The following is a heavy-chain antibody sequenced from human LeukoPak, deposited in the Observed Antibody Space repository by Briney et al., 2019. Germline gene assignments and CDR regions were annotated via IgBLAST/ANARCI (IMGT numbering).Heavy chain of an antibody. CDR2: IYSGGST. J-gene: IGHJ4*02. D-gene: IGHD6-19*01. V-gene: IGHV3-53*01. CDR3: SIAVAGPLDY. CDR1: GFTVSSNY. Sequence: GGSLRLSCAASGFTVSSNYMSWVRQAPGKGLEWVSVIYSGGSTYYADSVKGRFTISRDNSKNTLYLQMNSLRAEDTAAYYCSIAVAGPLDYWGQGTLVTVSS.